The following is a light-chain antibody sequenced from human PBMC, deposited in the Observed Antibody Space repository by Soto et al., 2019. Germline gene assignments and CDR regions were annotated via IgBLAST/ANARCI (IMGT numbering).Light chain of an antibody. CDR1: SSDVGAFDY. CDR2: DVS. J-gene: IGLJ1*01. CDR3: SSYTTSITHV. Sequence: QSALTQPASVSGSPGQSITISCTGSSSDVGAFDYVCWHQQHPGKAPKLLIFDVSSRPSGVSSRFSASKSGNTASLTISGLQAEDEADYYCSSYTTSITHVFGTGTKVT. V-gene: IGLV2-14*03.